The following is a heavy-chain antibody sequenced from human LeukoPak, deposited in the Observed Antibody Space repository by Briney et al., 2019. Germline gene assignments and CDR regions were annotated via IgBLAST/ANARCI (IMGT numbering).Heavy chain of an antibody. CDR1: GFAFSSYS. J-gene: IGHJ3*02. CDR2: ISSSSSYI. Sequence: GGSLRLSCAASGFAFSSYSMNWVRQAPGKGLEWVSSISSSSSYIYYADSVKGRFTISRDNAKNSLYLQMNSLRAEDTAVYYCARIAAAIMDAFDIWGQGTMVTVSS. D-gene: IGHD6-13*01. CDR3: ARIAAAIMDAFDI. V-gene: IGHV3-21*01.